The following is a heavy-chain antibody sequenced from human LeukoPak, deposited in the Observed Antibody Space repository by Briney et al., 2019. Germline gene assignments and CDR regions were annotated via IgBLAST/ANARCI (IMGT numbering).Heavy chain of an antibody. CDR2: ISFSGNT. V-gene: IGHV4-59*01. CDR1: RGSISIYF. Sequence: PSETLSLTCTVSRGSISIYFWNWIRQPPGKGLEWLGYISFSGNTNYNSSLKSRITISVDPSKNQFFLNLTSPTAADTAVYYCVREAAVGYYFDSWGQGTLVTVSS. D-gene: IGHD1-26*01. J-gene: IGHJ4*02. CDR3: VREAAVGYYFDS.